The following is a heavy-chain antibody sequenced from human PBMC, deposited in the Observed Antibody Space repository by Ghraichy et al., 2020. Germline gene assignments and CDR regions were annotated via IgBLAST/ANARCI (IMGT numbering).Heavy chain of an antibody. CDR3: ARARYSYDLNWFDP. CDR2: INHSGST. CDR1: GGSFSGYY. Sequence: SETLSLTCAVYGGSFSGYYWSWIRQPPGKGLEWIGEINHSGSTNYNPSLKSRVTISVDTSKNQFSLKLSSVTAADTAVYYCARARYSYDLNWFDPWGQGTLVTVSS. V-gene: IGHV4-34*01. D-gene: IGHD5-18*01. J-gene: IGHJ5*02.